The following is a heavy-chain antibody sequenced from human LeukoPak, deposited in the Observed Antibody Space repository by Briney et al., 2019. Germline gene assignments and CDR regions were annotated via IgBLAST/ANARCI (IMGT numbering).Heavy chain of an antibody. Sequence: GASVKVSCKASGYTFTSYGISWVRQAPGQGLEWMGWISAYNGNTNYAQKLQGRVTMTTDTSTSTAYMELRSLRSDDTAVYYCARDDDSSGYDPAGAFDIWAQGTMVTVSS. CDR1: GYTFTSYG. CDR2: ISAYNGNT. J-gene: IGHJ3*02. CDR3: ARDDDSSGYDPAGAFDI. V-gene: IGHV1-18*01. D-gene: IGHD3-22*01.